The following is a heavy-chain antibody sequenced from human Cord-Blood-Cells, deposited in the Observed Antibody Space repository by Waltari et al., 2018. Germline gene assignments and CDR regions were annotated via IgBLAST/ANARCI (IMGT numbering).Heavy chain of an antibody. CDR3: ARGSSSSHAFDI. Sequence: QVQLQQWGAGLLKPSETLSLTCAVYGGSFSGYYWSWIRQPPGKGLEWIGEINHSGSTNYNPSLKSRVTISVDTSKNQFSLKLSSVTAADTAVYYCARGSSSSHAFDIWGQGTMVTVSS. D-gene: IGHD6-6*01. CDR2: INHSGST. V-gene: IGHV4-34*01. CDR1: GGSFSGYY. J-gene: IGHJ3*02.